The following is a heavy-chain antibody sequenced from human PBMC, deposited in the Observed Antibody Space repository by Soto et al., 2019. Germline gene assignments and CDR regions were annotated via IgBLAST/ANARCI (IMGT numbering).Heavy chain of an antibody. J-gene: IGHJ6*02. V-gene: IGHV4-34*01. Sequence: SETLSLTCAACGPSFSGYYWSWIRQPPGKGLEWIGEINHSGSTNYNPSLKSRVTISVDTSKNQFSLKLSSVTAADTAVYYCARGRTYYYDSSGYYYLYYYGMDVWGQGTTVTVS. CDR2: INHSGST. CDR3: ARGRTYYYDSSGYYYLYYYGMDV. D-gene: IGHD3-22*01. CDR1: GPSFSGYY.